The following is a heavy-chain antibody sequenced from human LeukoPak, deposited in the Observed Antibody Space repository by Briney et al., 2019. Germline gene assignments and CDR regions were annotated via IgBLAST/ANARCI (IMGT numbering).Heavy chain of an antibody. CDR2: IYPGDSDT. Sequence: GESLKISCKGSGYIFTSYWIGWVRHMPGKGLEWMGIIYPGDSDTRYSPSFQGQVTISADKSIRNAYLQWSSLKASVTAMYYCAIFLLTKINRNFAFDTWGQGTMVTVCS. D-gene: IGHD1-7*01. CDR3: AIFLLTKINRNFAFDT. J-gene: IGHJ3*02. V-gene: IGHV5-51*01. CDR1: GYIFTSYW.